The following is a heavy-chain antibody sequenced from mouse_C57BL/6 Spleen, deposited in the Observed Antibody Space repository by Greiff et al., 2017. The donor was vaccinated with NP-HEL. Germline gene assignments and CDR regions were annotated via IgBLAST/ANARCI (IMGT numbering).Heavy chain of an antibody. V-gene: IGHV1-80*01. CDR3: ARAYYSNWNYFDY. J-gene: IGHJ2*01. Sequence: VQLQQSGAELVKPGASVKISCKASGYAFSSYWMNWVKQRPGKGLAWIGQIYPGDGDPNYNGKFKGKATLTADKSSSTAYMPLSSLTSEDSAVYFCARAYYSNWNYFDYWGQGTTLTVSS. CDR1: GYAFSSYW. D-gene: IGHD2-5*01. CDR2: IYPGDGDP.